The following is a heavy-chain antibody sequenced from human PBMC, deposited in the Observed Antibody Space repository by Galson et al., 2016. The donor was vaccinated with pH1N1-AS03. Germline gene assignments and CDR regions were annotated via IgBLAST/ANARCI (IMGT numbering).Heavy chain of an antibody. V-gene: IGHV4-39*07. CDR1: GASITSSPYY. CDR2: INHSGST. J-gene: IGHJ3*02. Sequence: ETLSLTCTVSGASITSSPYYWNWIRQSPGKGLEWVGEINHSGSTDYNPSLKSRVTISVDPSKNQISLNLNSVTAADTAVYYCARGSYSSGWYRGRNAFDIWGQGTMVTVSS. CDR3: ARGSYSSGWYRGRNAFDI. D-gene: IGHD6-19*01.